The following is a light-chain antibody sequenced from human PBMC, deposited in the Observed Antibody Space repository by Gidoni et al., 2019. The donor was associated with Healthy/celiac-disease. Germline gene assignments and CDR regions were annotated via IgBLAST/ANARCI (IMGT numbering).Light chain of an antibody. CDR1: QSVSSSY. Sequence: EIVLTQSPAALYLSPGERATLSCRASQSVSSSYLAWYQQKPGQAPRLLIYGASSRATGIPDRFSGSGSGTDFTLTISSLEPEDFAVYYCQQYGSSPRTFGQGTKVEIK. V-gene: IGKV3-20*01. CDR3: QQYGSSPRT. CDR2: GAS. J-gene: IGKJ1*01.